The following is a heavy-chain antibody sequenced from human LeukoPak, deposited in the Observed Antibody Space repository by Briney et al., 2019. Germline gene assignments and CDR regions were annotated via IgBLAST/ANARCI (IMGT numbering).Heavy chain of an antibody. CDR1: GFSFSSYA. CDR2: ISGSGAST. CDR3: VKDRETYYDPGGYYCIWLDP. Sequence: GGSLRLSCAASGFSFSSYAMTWVRQAPGKGLEWVSSISGSGASTYYADSVKGRFTISRDNSTSTLFLQMNSLRVEDTAVYHCVKDRETYYDPGGYYCIWLDPWGLGTLVTVSS. J-gene: IGHJ5*02. V-gene: IGHV3-23*01. D-gene: IGHD3-22*01.